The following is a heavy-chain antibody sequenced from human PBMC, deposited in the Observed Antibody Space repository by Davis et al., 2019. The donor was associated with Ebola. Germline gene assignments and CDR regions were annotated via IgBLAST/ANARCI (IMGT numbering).Heavy chain of an antibody. J-gene: IGHJ6*02. V-gene: IGHV4-61*09. D-gene: IGHD1-26*01. CDR1: GGSISSGSYY. Sequence: PSETLSLTCTVSGGSISSGSYYWSWIRHPAGKGLEWIGHIYTSGSTNYNPSLKSRFPMSVDTAKNQFSLKLSSVTAADTAVYYCAREDGGSFSTLYYYYGMDVWGQGTTVTVSS. CDR3: AREDGGSFSTLYYYYGMDV. CDR2: IYTSGST.